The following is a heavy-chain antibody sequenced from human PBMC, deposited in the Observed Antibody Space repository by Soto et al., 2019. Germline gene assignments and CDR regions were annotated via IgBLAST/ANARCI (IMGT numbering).Heavy chain of an antibody. CDR2: IIPIVGTA. D-gene: IGHD3-3*01. J-gene: IGHJ6*02. V-gene: IGHV1-69*06. CDR3: ASPLFGVVLLDYSSGMDV. CDR1: GGTFSSYA. Sequence: ASVKVSCKASGGTFSSYAISWVRQAPGQGREGMVGIIPIVGTADYAQKFQGRGTITADKSTSTAYMQLSNRTCQDAAAYYCASPLFGVVLLDYSSGMDVWGQGTPVTVSS.